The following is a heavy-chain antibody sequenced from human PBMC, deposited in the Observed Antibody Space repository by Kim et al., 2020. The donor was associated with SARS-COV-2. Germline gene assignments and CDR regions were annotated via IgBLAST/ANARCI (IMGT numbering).Heavy chain of an antibody. CDR2: IYYSGST. D-gene: IGHD3-16*01. V-gene: IGHV4-59*08. CDR3: ARHFGYLDAFDI. CDR1: GGSMSSYY. Sequence: SETLSLTCTVSGGSMSSYYFNWIRQPPGKGLEWIGYIYYSGSTNYNPSLKSRVTISVDTSKNQFSLKLTSVTAADTAVYYCARHFGYLDAFDIWGQGTV. J-gene: IGHJ3*02.